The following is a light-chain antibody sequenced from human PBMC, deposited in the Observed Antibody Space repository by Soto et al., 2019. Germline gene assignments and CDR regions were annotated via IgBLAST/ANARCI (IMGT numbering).Light chain of an antibody. Sequence: EIVLTQSPGTLSLSPGERATLSCRASQSVSNNYLAWYQQKPGQAPRLLIYDASNKATGTPDRFSGSGSGTDFTLTISRLEPEDSAMYYCQQYGSSPRAFGQGTKVEIK. J-gene: IGKJ1*01. CDR2: DAS. V-gene: IGKV3-20*01. CDR3: QQYGSSPRA. CDR1: QSVSNNY.